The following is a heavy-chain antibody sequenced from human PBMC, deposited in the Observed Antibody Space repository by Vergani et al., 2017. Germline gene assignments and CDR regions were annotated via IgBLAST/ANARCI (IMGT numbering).Heavy chain of an antibody. CDR2: ISSSGSTI. J-gene: IGHJ4*02. Sequence: QVQLQESGPGLVKPPGTLSLTCAVSGGSISSSNWWSWVRQPPGKGLEWVSYISSSGSTIYYADSVKGRFTISRDNAKNSLYLQMNSLRAEDTAVYYCARDLRRDFGVVIGLFVDWGQGTLVTVSS. D-gene: IGHD3-3*01. CDR3: ARDLRRDFGVVIGLFVD. V-gene: IGHV3-11*04. CDR1: GGSISSSNW.